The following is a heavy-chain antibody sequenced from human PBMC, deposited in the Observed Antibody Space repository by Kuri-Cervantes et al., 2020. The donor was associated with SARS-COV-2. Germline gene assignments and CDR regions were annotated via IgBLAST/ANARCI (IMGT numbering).Heavy chain of an antibody. D-gene: IGHD2-2*01. CDR3: ARAPGRDCSSTSCYRVPDYYYMDV. J-gene: IGHJ6*03. V-gene: IGHV4-30-2*01. CDR2: IYHSGST. CDR1: GGSISSGGYY. Sequence: LRLSCTVSGGSISSGGYYWSWIRQPPGKGLGWIGYIYHSGSTYYNPSLKSRVTISVDRSKNQFSLKLSSVTAADTAVYYCARAPGRDCSSTSCYRVPDYYYMDVWGKGTTVTVSS.